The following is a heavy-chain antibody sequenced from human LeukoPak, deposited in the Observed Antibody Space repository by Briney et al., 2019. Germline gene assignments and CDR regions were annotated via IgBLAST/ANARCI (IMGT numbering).Heavy chain of an antibody. D-gene: IGHD6-13*01. CDR1: GFTFSSYA. J-gene: IGHJ4*02. CDR3: AKGVAAAGIFGY. V-gene: IGHV3-23*01. CDR2: ISGSGGST. Sequence: GGSLRLSCAASGFTFSSYAMSWVRQAPGKGLEWVSAISGSGGSTYYADSVKGRFTISRDNSKDTLYLQMNSLRAEDTAVYYCAKGVAAAGIFGYWGQGTLVTVSS.